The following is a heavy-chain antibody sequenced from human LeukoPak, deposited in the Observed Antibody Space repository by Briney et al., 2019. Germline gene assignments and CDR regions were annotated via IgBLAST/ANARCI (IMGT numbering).Heavy chain of an antibody. CDR3: ARESRHYYDNSGYYSPTDY. Sequence: PSETLSLTCTVSGGSISSTSHYWGWIRQPPKKGLEWIGNIYYTGSTYYNPSLKSRVTLSVDPSKNQFSLKLTSVTAADTAVYYCARESRHYYDNSGYYSPTDYWGQGTLVTVSS. CDR2: IYYTGST. CDR1: GGSISSTSHY. D-gene: IGHD3-22*01. J-gene: IGHJ4*02. V-gene: IGHV4-39*02.